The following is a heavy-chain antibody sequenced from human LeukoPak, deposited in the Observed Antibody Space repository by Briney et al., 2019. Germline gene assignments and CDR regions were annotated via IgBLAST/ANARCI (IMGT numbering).Heavy chain of an antibody. D-gene: IGHD2-2*01. CDR1: GYTFTSYG. CDR3: ARDKRDIVVVPAARYYYYGMDV. CDR2: ISAFNGNT. J-gene: IGHJ6*02. Sequence: ASVKVSCKASGYTFTSYGISWVRQAPGQGLEWMGWISAFNGNTNYAQKLQGRVTMTTDTSTSTAYMELRSLRSDDTAVYYCARDKRDIVVVPAARYYYYGMDVWGQGTTVTVSS. V-gene: IGHV1-18*01.